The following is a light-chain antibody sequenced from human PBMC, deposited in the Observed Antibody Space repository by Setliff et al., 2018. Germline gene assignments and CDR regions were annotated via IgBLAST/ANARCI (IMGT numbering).Light chain of an antibody. V-gene: IGLV2-14*03. CDR1: SRDVGAHDF. CDR3: SSHTTSSTWV. CDR2: DVN. Sequence: QSALTQPASVSESPGQSITISCTGTSRDVGAHDFVSWYQQRPGKAPKLIIYDVNIRPSGVSNRFSGSKSGNTASLTISGLQAEDDADYYCSSHTTSSTWVFGGGTKVTVL. J-gene: IGLJ3*02.